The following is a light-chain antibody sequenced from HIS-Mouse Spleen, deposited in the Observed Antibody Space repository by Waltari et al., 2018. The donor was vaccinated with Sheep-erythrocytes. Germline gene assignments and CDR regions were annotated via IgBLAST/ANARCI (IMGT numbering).Light chain of an antibody. CDR3: CSYAGSYNHV. Sequence: QSALTQPRSVSGSPGQSVTISCTGTSSDVGGYNYVSWYQQHPGKAPKLMIYAVSKRPSGVPARFSGSKSGDTASLTISVLQAEDEADYYCCSYAGSYNHVFATGTKVTVL. CDR2: AVS. V-gene: IGLV2-11*01. J-gene: IGLJ1*01. CDR1: SSDVGGYNY.